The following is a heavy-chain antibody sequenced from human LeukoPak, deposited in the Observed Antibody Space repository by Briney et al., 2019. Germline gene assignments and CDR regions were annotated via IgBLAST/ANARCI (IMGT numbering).Heavy chain of an antibody. CDR3: ARHNGAGRLGYCSSTSCYTPPDFDY. D-gene: IGHD2-2*02. CDR2: IYHSGST. V-gene: IGHV4-38-2*01. CDR1: GYSISSGYY. J-gene: IGHJ4*02. Sequence: PSETLSLTCAVSGYSISSGYYWGWIRQPPGKGLEWIGSIYHSGSTYYNPSLKSRVTISVDTSKNQFSLKLSSVTAADTAVYYCARHNGAGRLGYCSSTSCYTPPDFDYWGQGTLVTVSS.